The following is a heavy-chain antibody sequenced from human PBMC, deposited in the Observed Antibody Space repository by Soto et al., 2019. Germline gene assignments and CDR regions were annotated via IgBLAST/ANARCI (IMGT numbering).Heavy chain of an antibody. CDR2: IYYSGST. J-gene: IGHJ6*02. CDR3: ARTIGYCSSTSCPDQYYYYYYGMDV. Sequence: SETLSLTCTVSGGSISSSSYYWGWIRQPPGKGLEWIGSIYYSGSTYYNPSLKSRVTISVDTSKNQFSLKLSSVTAADTAVYYCARTIGYCSSTSCPDQYYYYYYGMDVWGQGTTVTVSS. CDR1: GGSISSSSYY. V-gene: IGHV4-39*01. D-gene: IGHD2-2*01.